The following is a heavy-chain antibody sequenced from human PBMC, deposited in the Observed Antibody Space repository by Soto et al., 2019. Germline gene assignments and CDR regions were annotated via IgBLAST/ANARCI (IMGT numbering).Heavy chain of an antibody. Sequence: SVKVSCKTCGCSFSSYAISWVRQAPGQGLEWMGGIIPIFGTANYAQKFQGRVTITADESTSTAYMELSSLRSEDTAVYYCARDLGDYGYGMDVWGQGTTVTVSS. CDR2: IIPIFGTA. J-gene: IGHJ6*02. CDR3: ARDLGDYGYGMDV. D-gene: IGHD4-17*01. CDR1: GCSFSSYA. V-gene: IGHV1-69*13.